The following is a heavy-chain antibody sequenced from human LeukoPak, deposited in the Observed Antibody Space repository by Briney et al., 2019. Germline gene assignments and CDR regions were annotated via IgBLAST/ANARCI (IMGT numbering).Heavy chain of an antibody. Sequence: GRSLRLSCAASGFTFSSYAMHWVRQAPGKGLEWAAVISYDGSNKYSADSVKGRFTISRDNSKNTLYLQMNTLRAEDTAVYYCAPKGRWLQLQSYFDYWGQGTLVTVSS. CDR2: ISYDGSNK. CDR3: APKGRWLQLQSYFDY. D-gene: IGHD5-24*01. J-gene: IGHJ4*02. V-gene: IGHV3-30-3*01. CDR1: GFTFSSYA.